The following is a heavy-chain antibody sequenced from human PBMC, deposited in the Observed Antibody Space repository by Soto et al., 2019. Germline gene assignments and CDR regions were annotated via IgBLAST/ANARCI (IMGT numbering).Heavy chain of an antibody. D-gene: IGHD4-17*01. J-gene: IGHJ3*02. CDR2: INSDGSST. CDR1: GFTFSSYW. CDR3: ARDWAYGDYTDAFDI. V-gene: IGHV3-74*01. Sequence: PGGSLRLSCAASGFTFSSYWMHWVRQAPGKGLVWVSRINSDGSSTSYADSVKGRFTISRDNAKNTLYLQMNSLRAEDTAVYYCARDWAYGDYTDAFDIWGQGTMVTVSS.